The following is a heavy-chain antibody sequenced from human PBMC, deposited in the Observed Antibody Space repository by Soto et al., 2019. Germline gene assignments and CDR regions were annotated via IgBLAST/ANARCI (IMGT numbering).Heavy chain of an antibody. CDR2: TWFDGSNE. V-gene: IGHV3-33*01. CDR3: ARDGEFHDSSGNFDY. Sequence: QVQLVESGGGVVRPGASLRLSCVASGFTFSGFGMNWVRQAPGKGLEWVAITWFDGSNEFYADSVKGRFTISRDNSKNTVYLQMNSLRADETAIYYCARDGEFHDSSGNFDYWGQGTLVTVSS. CDR1: GFTFSGFG. J-gene: IGHJ4*02. D-gene: IGHD3-22*01.